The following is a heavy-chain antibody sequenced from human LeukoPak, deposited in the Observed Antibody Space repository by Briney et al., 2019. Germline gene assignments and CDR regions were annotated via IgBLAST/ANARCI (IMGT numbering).Heavy chain of an antibody. Sequence: LRLSCAASGFTVSSNYMSWIRQHPGKGLEWIGYIYYSGSTYSNPSLKSRLTMSVDISKNQFSLKLSSVTAADTAVYYCARGRWLVNYWGQGTLVTVSS. CDR3: ARGRWLVNY. J-gene: IGHJ4*02. D-gene: IGHD6-19*01. V-gene: IGHV4-31*02. CDR2: IYYSGST. CDR1: GFTVSSNY.